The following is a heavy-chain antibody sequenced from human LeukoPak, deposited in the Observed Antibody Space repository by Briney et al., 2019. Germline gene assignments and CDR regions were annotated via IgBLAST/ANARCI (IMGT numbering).Heavy chain of an antibody. Sequence: GGSLRLSCAASGFTLSTYWMHWVRQGPGKALVWVARIDIDGRIITHADSVEGRFTISRDNAENTVYLQMNDLRDEDTATYYCVRGLGDYWGQGTLVTVSS. CDR1: GFTLSTYW. D-gene: IGHD3-16*01. CDR2: IDIDGRII. CDR3: VRGLGDY. V-gene: IGHV3-74*03. J-gene: IGHJ4*02.